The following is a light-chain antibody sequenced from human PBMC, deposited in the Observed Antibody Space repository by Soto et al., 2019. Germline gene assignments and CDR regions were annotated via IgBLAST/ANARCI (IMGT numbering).Light chain of an antibody. V-gene: IGLV2-23*01. CDR1: SDNIGSYNL. CDR2: EGS. Sequence: ALTQPASVSGSLGQSTTISCIGSSDNIGSYNLVSWYQQKPGKAPKIIIFEGSKRPSGVSNRFSGSRSGNTASLTISGLQAEDEADYYCCSFAGKGTKYVFGNGTKVT. J-gene: IGLJ1*01. CDR3: CSFAGKGTKYV.